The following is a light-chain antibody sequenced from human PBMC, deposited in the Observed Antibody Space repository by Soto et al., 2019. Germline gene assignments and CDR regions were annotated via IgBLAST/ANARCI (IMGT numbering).Light chain of an antibody. J-gene: IGKJ5*01. CDR2: AIS. CDR1: HTISSSY. CDR3: QQYGSSPIT. Sequence: ENVLTQSPGTLSLSPGPRATLSCRASHTISSSYLAWYQQKPGQAPRLLIYAISDRATGVPDRFRGSGSGTDFTLTITRLEPEEFAVYYCQQYGSSPITFGQGTRLEIK. V-gene: IGKV3-20*01.